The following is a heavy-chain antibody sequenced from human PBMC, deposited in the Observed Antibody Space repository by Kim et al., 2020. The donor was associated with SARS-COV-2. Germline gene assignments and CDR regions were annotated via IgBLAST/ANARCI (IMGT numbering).Heavy chain of an antibody. J-gene: IGHJ4*02. CDR2: INHSGST. V-gene: IGHV4-34*01. Sequence: SETLSLTCAVYGGSFSGYYWSWIRQPPGKGLEWIGEINHSGSTNYNPSLKSRVTISVDTSKNQFSLKLSSVTAADTAVYYCARAVTRLRQYYFDYWGQGT. D-gene: IGHD4-17*01. CDR3: ARAVTRLRQYYFDY. CDR1: GGSFSGYY.